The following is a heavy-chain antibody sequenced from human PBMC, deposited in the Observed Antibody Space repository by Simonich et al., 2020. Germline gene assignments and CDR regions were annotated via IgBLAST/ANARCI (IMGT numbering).Heavy chain of an antibody. Sequence: QVQLQQWGAGLLKPSETLSLTCAVYGGSFSGYYWSWIRQPPGKGLEWIGETNHSESTNYNPSLKSRVTISVDTSKNQFSLKLSSVTAADTAVYYCARHLQLGPFDYWGQGTLVTVSS. D-gene: IGHD1-1*01. V-gene: IGHV4-34*01. CDR3: ARHLQLGPFDY. CDR2: TNHSEST. J-gene: IGHJ4*02. CDR1: GGSFSGYY.